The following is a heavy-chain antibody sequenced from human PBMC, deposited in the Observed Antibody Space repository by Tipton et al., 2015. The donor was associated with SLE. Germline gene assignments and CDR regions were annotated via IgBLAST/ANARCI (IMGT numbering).Heavy chain of an antibody. CDR3: ARHLGVIVAFEV. Sequence: LRLSCSVSGVSISTYYWSWIRQSPGKGLEWIGFFYFSGSSQYNPSLKSRVAISADTSNNQFSLELRSVTAADTAVYYCARHLGVIVAFEVWGQGTLVPVSS. V-gene: IGHV4-59*01. J-gene: IGHJ4*02. CDR2: FYFSGSS. D-gene: IGHD3-16*02. CDR1: GVSISTYY.